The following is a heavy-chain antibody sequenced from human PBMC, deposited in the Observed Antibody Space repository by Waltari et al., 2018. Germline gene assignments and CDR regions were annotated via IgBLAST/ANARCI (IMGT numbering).Heavy chain of an antibody. CDR1: GGSFSGYY. CDR3: ATALGGYFDY. D-gene: IGHD3-16*01. Sequence: QVQLQQWGAGLLKPSETLSLTCAVYGGSFSGYYWSWIRQPPGKGLEWIGEINHSGSTNYNPSLKSRVTISVDTSKNQFSLKLSSVTAADTAVYYCATALGGYFDYWGQGTLVTVSS. CDR2: INHSGST. V-gene: IGHV4-34*01. J-gene: IGHJ4*02.